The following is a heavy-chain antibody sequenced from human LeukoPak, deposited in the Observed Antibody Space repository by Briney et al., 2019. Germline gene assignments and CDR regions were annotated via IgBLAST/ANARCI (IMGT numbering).Heavy chain of an antibody. CDR3: AKDEVWGSYDSSGYYYYH. J-gene: IGHJ5*02. CDR2: ISGSGGST. D-gene: IGHD3-22*01. Sequence: TGGSLRLSCAASGFTFSSYAMSWVRQAPGKGLEWVSAISGSGGSTYYADSVKGRFTISRDNSKNTLYLQMNSLRAEDTAVYYCAKDEVWGSYDSSGYYYYHWGQGTLVTVSS. CDR1: GFTFSSYA. V-gene: IGHV3-23*01.